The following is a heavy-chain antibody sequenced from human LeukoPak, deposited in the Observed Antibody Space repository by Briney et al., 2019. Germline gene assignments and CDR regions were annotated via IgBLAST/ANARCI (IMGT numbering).Heavy chain of an antibody. CDR3: ARGGDTAMVTAFDY. D-gene: IGHD5-18*01. Sequence: PSETLSLTCTVSGGSISSYYWSWIRQPPGKGLEWIGYIYYSGGTNYNPSLKSRVTISVDTSKNQFSLKLSSVTAADTAVYYCARGGDTAMVTAFDYWGQGTLVTVSS. V-gene: IGHV4-59*01. CDR2: IYYSGGT. CDR1: GGSISSYY. J-gene: IGHJ4*02.